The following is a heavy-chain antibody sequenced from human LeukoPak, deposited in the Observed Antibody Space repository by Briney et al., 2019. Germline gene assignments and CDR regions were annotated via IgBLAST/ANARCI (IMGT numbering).Heavy chain of an antibody. J-gene: IGHJ4*02. Sequence: ASVTVSCKASGYTFTSYAMHWVRQAPGQRLEWMGWINAGNGNTKYSQKLQGRVTITRDTSASTAYMELSSLRSEDTAVYYCARDMTMVRGVIAYWGQGTLVTVSP. V-gene: IGHV1-3*01. CDR1: GYTFTSYA. CDR3: ARDMTMVRGVIAY. CDR2: INAGNGNT. D-gene: IGHD3-10*01.